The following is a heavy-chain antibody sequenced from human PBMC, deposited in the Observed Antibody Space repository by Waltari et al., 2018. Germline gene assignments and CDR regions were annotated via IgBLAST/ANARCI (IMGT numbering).Heavy chain of an antibody. Sequence: QVQLQESGPGLVRPSETLSLTCTVSGASMSRYFWSWIRQPAGKGLAWLGRIYSDGRTNKKTALKSRVTMSLDTSNNQFALKLSSVTAADTAVYYCARAPRPMTTVTRYNDLDYYHYMDVWGKGTTVTVSS. CDR3: ARAPRPMTTVTRYNDLDYYHYMDV. J-gene: IGHJ6*03. CDR1: GASMSRYF. D-gene: IGHD4-17*01. V-gene: IGHV4-4*07. CDR2: IYSDGRT.